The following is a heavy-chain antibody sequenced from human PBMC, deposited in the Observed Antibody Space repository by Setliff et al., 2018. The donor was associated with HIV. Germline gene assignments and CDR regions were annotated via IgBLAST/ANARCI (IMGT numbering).Heavy chain of an antibody. Sequence: GASVKVSCKISGYTLTELSIHWVRQAPGKGLEWMANFDPEDGETFYAQKFQGRLTITRDTSANTAYMELSNLRSEDTAVYYCVRRATAAEVFDYWGQGTLVTVSS. D-gene: IGHD6-13*01. V-gene: IGHV1-24*01. J-gene: IGHJ4*02. CDR1: GYTLTELS. CDR2: FDPEDGET. CDR3: VRRATAAEVFDY.